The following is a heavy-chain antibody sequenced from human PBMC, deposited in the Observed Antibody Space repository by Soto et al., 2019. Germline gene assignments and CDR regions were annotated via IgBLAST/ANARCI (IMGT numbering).Heavy chain of an antibody. CDR2: IYNGLNT. J-gene: IGHJ5*02. Sequence: QVQLQESGPGLVKPSETLSLTCTVSGTSISSYYWSWIRQPAGKGLEWIGRIYNGLNTNYNPALKSRVTMSVDTSKNQFSLSLTSVTAADTAVYYCARVVTNWFDPWGQGTLVTVSS. D-gene: IGHD2-21*01. V-gene: IGHV4-4*07. CDR1: GTSISSYY. CDR3: ARVVTNWFDP.